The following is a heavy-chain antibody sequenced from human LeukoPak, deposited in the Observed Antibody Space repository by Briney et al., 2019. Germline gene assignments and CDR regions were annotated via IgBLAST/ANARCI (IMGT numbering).Heavy chain of an antibody. Sequence: PGGSLRLSCAASGFTFNNYVVSWVRQAPGKGLVWVSRINSDGSSTSYADSVKGRFTISRDNAKNTLYLQMNSLRAEDTAVYYCARARVVPAAIGAFDIWGQGTMVTVSS. V-gene: IGHV3-74*01. CDR2: INSDGSST. D-gene: IGHD2-2*01. CDR3: ARARVVPAAIGAFDI. CDR1: GFTFNNYV. J-gene: IGHJ3*02.